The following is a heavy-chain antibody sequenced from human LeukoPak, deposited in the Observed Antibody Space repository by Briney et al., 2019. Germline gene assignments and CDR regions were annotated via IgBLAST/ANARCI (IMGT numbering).Heavy chain of an antibody. V-gene: IGHV1-2*02. CDR2: INPNSGGT. Sequence: ASVKVSCKASGYTFTGYYMHWVRQAPGQGLEWMGWINPNSGGTNYAQKFQGRVTMTRDTSINTAYMELSRLRSDDTAVYYCARGRDIGYYGSGSYSEPPNWFDPWGQGTLVTVSS. J-gene: IGHJ5*02. CDR1: GYTFTGYY. CDR3: ARGRDIGYYGSGSYSEPPNWFDP. D-gene: IGHD3-10*01.